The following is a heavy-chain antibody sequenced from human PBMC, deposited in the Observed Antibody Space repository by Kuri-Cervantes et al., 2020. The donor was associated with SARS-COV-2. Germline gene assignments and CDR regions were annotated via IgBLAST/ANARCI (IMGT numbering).Heavy chain of an antibody. V-gene: IGHV5-51*01. CDR3: ATGGDFGDYRWFDP. J-gene: IGHJ5*02. CDR2: IYPGGSDT. CDR1: GYSFTRQW. D-gene: IGHD4-17*01. Sequence: KVSCKGSGYSFTRQWIGWVRQRPGKGLEWMGIIYPGGSDTRHSPSFQGQVTISADKSISTAYLQWSSLKASDTAMYYCATGGDFGDYRWFDPWGQGTLVTVSS.